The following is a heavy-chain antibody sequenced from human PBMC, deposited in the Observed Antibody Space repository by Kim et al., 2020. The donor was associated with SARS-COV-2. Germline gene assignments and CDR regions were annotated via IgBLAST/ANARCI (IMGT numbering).Heavy chain of an antibody. D-gene: IGHD3-16*02. J-gene: IGHJ5*02. V-gene: IGHV4-4*07. Sequence: SETLSLTCTVSGGSISSYYWSWIRQPAGKGLEWIGRIYTSGSTNYNPSLKSRVTMSVDTSKNQFSLKLSSVTAADTAVYYCARDLPLYVWGSYRRSNWFDPWGQGTLVTVSS. CDR3: ARDLPLYVWGSYRRSNWFDP. CDR1: GGSISSYY. CDR2: IYTSGST.